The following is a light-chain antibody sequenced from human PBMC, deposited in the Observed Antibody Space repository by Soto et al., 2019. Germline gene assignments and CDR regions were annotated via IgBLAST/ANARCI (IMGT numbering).Light chain of an antibody. CDR2: GVT. CDR1: SSDVGGYDF. V-gene: IGLV2-11*01. J-gene: IGLJ2*01. CDR3: CSYAGSNFVV. Sequence: QSALTQPRSVSGSPGQSVTISCTGTSSDVGGYDFVSWYRHHPGKAPKLIIFGVTERPSGVPARFSGSKSGNTASLTISGLHPEDEADYYCCSYAGSNFVVFGAGTKLTVL.